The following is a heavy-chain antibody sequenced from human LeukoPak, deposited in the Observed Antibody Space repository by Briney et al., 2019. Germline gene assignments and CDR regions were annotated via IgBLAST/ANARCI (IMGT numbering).Heavy chain of an antibody. J-gene: IGHJ6*03. CDR1: GYTFTGYY. CDR3: ARLGYSSSWYPLYYYYYMDV. CDR2: INPNSGGT. V-gene: IGHV1-2*02. Sequence: ASVKVSCKASGYTFTGYYMHWVRQAPGQGLEWMGWINPNSGGTNYAQKFQGRVTMTRDTSISTAYMELSRLRSDDTAVYYCARLGYSSSWYPLYYYYYMDVWGKGTTVTVSS. D-gene: IGHD6-13*01.